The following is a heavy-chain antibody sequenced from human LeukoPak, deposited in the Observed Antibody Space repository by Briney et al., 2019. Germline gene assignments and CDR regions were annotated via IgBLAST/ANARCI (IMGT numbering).Heavy chain of an antibody. CDR1: GFTFSSYA. CDR3: VMTVLEGY. Sequence: GRSLRLSCAASGFTFSSYAMHWVRQAPGKGLEWVAVISYDGSNKYYADSVKGRFTISRDNSKNTLYLQMSSLRAEDTAVYYCVMTVLEGYWGQGTLVTVSS. D-gene: IGHD4-17*01. V-gene: IGHV3-30*14. CDR2: ISYDGSNK. J-gene: IGHJ4*02.